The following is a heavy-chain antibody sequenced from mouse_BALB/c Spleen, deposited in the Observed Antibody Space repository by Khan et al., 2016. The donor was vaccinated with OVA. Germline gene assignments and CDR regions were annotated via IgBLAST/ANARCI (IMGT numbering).Heavy chain of an antibody. Sequence: VQLQESGPCLVKPSPSLSLTCTVTGYSITSDYAWNWIRQFPGNKLEWMGYISYSGSTNYNPSLNSRISITRDTSKTQFFLHLNSVTTEDTATYYCAREGSRYNYAMDYWGQGTSVTVTS. V-gene: IGHV3-2*02. J-gene: IGHJ4*01. CDR2: ISYSGST. CDR3: AREGSRYNYAMDY. CDR1: GYSITSDYA. D-gene: IGHD1-1*01.